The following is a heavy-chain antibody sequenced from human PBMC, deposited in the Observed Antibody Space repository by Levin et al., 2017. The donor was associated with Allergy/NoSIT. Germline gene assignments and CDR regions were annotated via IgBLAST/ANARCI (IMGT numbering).Heavy chain of an antibody. Sequence: GGSLRLSCSASGFTLSNYGIHWVRQAPGKGLEYVSGVSSNGKSTYYADSVKDRFTISRDVSKNMVFLQMSSLRVEDTALYYCVRAQYLEVDAFDIWGQGTVVTVSS. J-gene: IGHJ3*02. CDR2: VSSNGKST. CDR3: VRAQYLEVDAFDI. D-gene: IGHD1-1*01. CDR1: GFTLSNYG. V-gene: IGHV3-64D*06.